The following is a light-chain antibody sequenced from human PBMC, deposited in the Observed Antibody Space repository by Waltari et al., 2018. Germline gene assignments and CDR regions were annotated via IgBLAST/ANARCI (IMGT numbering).Light chain of an antibody. CDR1: QSVSSSY. V-gene: IGKV3-20*01. CDR3: QQYGGSPPIT. CDR2: GTS. Sequence: EIVLTQSPGTLSLSPGERATLSCRAGQSVSSSYLVWYQQKPGQAPRLLIYGTSSRATDSPDRFSGSGSGTDFTLTISRLEPEDFAVYYCQQYGGSPPITFGQGTRLEIK. J-gene: IGKJ5*01.